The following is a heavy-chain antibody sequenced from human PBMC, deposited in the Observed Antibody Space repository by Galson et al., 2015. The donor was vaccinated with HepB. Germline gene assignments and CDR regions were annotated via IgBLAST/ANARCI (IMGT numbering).Heavy chain of an antibody. CDR1: GYTFNNYV. J-gene: IGHJ5*02. Sequence: SVKVSCKASGYTFNNYVISWVRQAPGQGLEWMGWIGAYNGNADYAQKFRGRVTLTTDTSTSTAYMELRSLRSDDTAVYYCARDWAVAGVDNWFDPWGQGTLVTV. CDR3: ARDWAVAGVDNWFDP. V-gene: IGHV1-18*04. CDR2: IGAYNGNA. D-gene: IGHD6-19*01.